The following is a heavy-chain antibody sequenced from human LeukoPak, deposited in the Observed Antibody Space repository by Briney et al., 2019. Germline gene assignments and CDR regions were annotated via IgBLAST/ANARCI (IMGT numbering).Heavy chain of an antibody. CDR1: GFTFSSYG. V-gene: IGHV3-33*06. J-gene: IGHJ4*02. CDR3: AKLTRSGDFDY. Sequence: PGGSLRLSCAASGFTFSSYGMHWVRQAPGKGLEWVAVIWYEGSNKYYADSVKGRFTISRDNSKNTLYLQMTSLRAEDTAVYYCAKLTRSGDFDYWGQGTLVTVSS. CDR2: IWYEGSNK. D-gene: IGHD6-19*01.